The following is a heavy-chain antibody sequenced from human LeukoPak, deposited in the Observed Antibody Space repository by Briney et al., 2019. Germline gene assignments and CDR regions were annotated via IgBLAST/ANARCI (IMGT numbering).Heavy chain of an antibody. J-gene: IGHJ4*02. CDR3: ARDRRLRDFDY. Sequence: GGSLRLSCAASGFTVSSNYMSWVRQAPGKGLEWVSVIYSGGNTYYADSVKGRFTISRDNSKNTLYLQVDSLRAEDTAVYYCARDRRLRDFDYWGQGTLVTVSS. CDR2: IYSGGNT. CDR1: GFTVSSNY. D-gene: IGHD5-18*01. V-gene: IGHV3-53*01.